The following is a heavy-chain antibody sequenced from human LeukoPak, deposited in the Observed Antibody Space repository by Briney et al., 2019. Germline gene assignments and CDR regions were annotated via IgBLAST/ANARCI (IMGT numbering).Heavy chain of an antibody. V-gene: IGHV3-74*01. CDR1: GFTFSSYW. CDR3: ARTYYDILSGTGGFDP. CDR2: INSDGSST. J-gene: IGHJ5*02. Sequence: GSLRLSCAASGFTFSSYWIHWVRQAPGKGLVWVSRINSDGSSTTYADSVKGRFTISRDNAKNTLYLQMNSLRADDTAVYYCARTYYDILSGTGGFDPWGQGTLVTVSS. D-gene: IGHD3-9*01.